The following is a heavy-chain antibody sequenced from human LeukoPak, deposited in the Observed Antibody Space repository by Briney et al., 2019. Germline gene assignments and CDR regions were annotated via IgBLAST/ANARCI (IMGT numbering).Heavy chain of an antibody. V-gene: IGHV3-7*03. CDR2: IKQDGSEK. J-gene: IGHJ6*02. CDR3: ARYSGSYEVNYYYYYGMDV. Sequence: GGSLRLSCEGSAFIFSGHWMNWVRQTPGKGLEWVANIKQDGSEKYYVDSVKGRFTISRDNAKNSLYLQMNSLRAEDTAVYYCARYSGSYEVNYYYYYGMDVWGQGTTVTVSS. D-gene: IGHD1-26*01. CDR1: AFIFSGHW.